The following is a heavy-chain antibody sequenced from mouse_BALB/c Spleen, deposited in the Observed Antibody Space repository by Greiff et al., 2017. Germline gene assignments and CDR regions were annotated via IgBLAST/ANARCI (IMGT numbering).Heavy chain of an antibody. CDR3: ARNYYRYHYFDY. D-gene: IGHD2-14*01. CDR1: GFTFSSFG. J-gene: IGHJ2*01. CDR2: ISSGSSTI. Sequence: EVKLVESGGGLVQPGGSRKLSCAASGFTFSSFGMHWVRQAPEKGLEWVAYISSGSSTIYYADTVKGRFTISRDNPKNTLFLQMTSLRSEDTAMYYCARNYYRYHYFDYWGQGTTLTVSS. V-gene: IGHV5-17*02.